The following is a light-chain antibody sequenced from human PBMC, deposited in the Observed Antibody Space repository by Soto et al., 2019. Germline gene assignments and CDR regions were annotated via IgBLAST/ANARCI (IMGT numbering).Light chain of an antibody. Sequence: EIVLTQSPGTLSMSPGERATLSCRASQSVSSRYVAWHQQKPGQAPRLLLSGATNRATGIPDRFSGSGSGTDFPLTISRLEPEDFAVYYCQQYSNSPFTFGPGTTVEIK. J-gene: IGKJ3*01. V-gene: IGKV3-20*01. CDR2: GAT. CDR3: QQYSNSPFT. CDR1: QSVSSRY.